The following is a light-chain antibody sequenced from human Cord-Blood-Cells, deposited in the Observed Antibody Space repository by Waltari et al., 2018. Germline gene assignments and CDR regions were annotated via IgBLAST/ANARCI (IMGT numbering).Light chain of an antibody. Sequence: QSALTQPASVSGSPGQSITLSCTGTSSDVGGYNLFSWYQQPPGKAPKLMIYEGSKRPSGVSNRFSGSKSGNTASLTISGLQAEDEADYYCCSYAGSSTFYVFGTGTKVTVL. J-gene: IGLJ1*01. V-gene: IGLV2-23*01. CDR2: EGS. CDR3: CSYAGSSTFYV. CDR1: SSDVGGYNL.